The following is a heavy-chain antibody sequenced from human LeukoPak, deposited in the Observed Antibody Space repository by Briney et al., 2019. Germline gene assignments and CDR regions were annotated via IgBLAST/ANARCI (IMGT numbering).Heavy chain of an antibody. D-gene: IGHD3-16*01. Sequence: PGGSLRLSCAASGFTVSSNYMSWVRQAPGKGLEWVSVIYSGGGTYYADSVKGRFAISRDNSKNTLYLQMNSLRAEDTAVYYCARDGPGGTRPPTHGTWGQGTLVTVSS. CDR2: IYSGGGT. V-gene: IGHV3-66*01. CDR3: ARDGPGGTRPPTHGT. CDR1: GFTVSSNY. J-gene: IGHJ4*02.